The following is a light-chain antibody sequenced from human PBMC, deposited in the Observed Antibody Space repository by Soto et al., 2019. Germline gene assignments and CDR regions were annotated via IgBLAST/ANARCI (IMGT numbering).Light chain of an antibody. CDR1: QSVNNN. CDR2: GGS. CDR3: QEYNTWPWT. V-gene: IGKV3-15*01. Sequence: ETLMTQSPATLSVSPGERATLSCRASQSVNNNLAWYQQKLGQAPRVLIYGGSTRATGIPARFTGSGSGTEFILTITSLQSEDSAVYYCQEYNTWPWTFGQGTKVDIK. J-gene: IGKJ1*01.